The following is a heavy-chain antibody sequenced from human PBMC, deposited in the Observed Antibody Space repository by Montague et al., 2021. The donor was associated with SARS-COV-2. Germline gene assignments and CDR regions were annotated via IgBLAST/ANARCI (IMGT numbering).Heavy chain of an antibody. J-gene: IGHJ5*01. V-gene: IGHV4-39*07. D-gene: IGHD3-10*01. Sequence: SETLSLTCTMSGGSITYSSYYWGWIRLPPGKGLEWIGSIYYSGTAYYXXXLKSRVTMSLDMSKNQLSLRLKSTTAADTAVYFCARASFYYGSGSHYNNCFDSWGQGTVVTVSS. CDR2: IYYSGTA. CDR3: ARASFYYGSGSHYNNCFDS. CDR1: GGSITYSSYY.